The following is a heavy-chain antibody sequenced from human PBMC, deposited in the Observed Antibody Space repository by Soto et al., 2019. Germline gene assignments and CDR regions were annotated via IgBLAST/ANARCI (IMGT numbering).Heavy chain of an antibody. CDR1: GFSFRNYA. Sequence: GSLRLSCAASGFSFRNYAMSWVRQAPGKGLEWISTLTGSSSNIYYADSVKGRFAISRDNSRNTLYLQLNSLTAEDTAVYYCANGRATYGLLTHDYWGQGTLVTVSS. CDR2: LTGSSSNI. D-gene: IGHD3-10*01. CDR3: ANGRATYGLLTHDY. J-gene: IGHJ4*02. V-gene: IGHV3-23*01.